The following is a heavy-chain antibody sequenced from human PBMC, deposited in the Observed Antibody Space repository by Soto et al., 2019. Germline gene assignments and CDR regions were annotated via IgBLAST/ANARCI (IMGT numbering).Heavy chain of an antibody. CDR3: ARDHSWGNWFDP. CDR2: ISSSSSYI. CDR1: GFTFSSYS. J-gene: IGHJ5*02. D-gene: IGHD3-16*01. V-gene: IGHV3-21*01. Sequence: PGGSLRLSCAASGFTFSSYSMNWVRQAPGKGLEWVSSISSSSSYIYYADSVKGRFTISRDNAKNSLYLQMNSLRAEDTAVYYCARDHSWGNWFDPWGQGTLVTVSS.